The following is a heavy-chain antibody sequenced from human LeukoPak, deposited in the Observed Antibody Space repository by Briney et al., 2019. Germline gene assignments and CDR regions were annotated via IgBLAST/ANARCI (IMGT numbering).Heavy chain of an antibody. Sequence: SGTLSLTCAVSGGSISSSNWWSWVRQPPGKGLEWIGEIYHSGSTNYNPSLKSRVTISVDKSKNQFSLKLSSVTAADTAVYYCARGMVRGATYYYYGMDVWGQGTTVTVSS. CDR3: ARGMVRGATYYYYGMDV. V-gene: IGHV4-4*02. CDR1: GGSISSSNW. J-gene: IGHJ6*02. D-gene: IGHD3-10*01. CDR2: IYHSGST.